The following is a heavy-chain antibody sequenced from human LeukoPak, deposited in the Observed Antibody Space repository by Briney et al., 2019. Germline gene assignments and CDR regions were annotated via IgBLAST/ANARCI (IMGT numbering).Heavy chain of an antibody. CDR2: ISSSGSSL. CDR3: ARLTRTYCGGDCSLDY. V-gene: IGHV3-21*01. CDR1: GFTFSIYS. J-gene: IGHJ4*02. D-gene: IGHD2-21*02. Sequence: GGSLKLSCAASGFTFSIYSMNWVRQAPGKGLEWVSPISSSGSSLYYADSVKGRFTISRDNAKNSLYLQMNSLRAEDTAVYYCARLTRTYCGGDCSLDYWGQGTLVTVSS.